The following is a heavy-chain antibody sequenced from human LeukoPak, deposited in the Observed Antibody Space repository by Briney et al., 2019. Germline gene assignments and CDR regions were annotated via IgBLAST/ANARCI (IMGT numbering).Heavy chain of an antibody. V-gene: IGHV1-69*04. CDR3: ARARGSGWYGGAFDI. Sequence: SVEVSCKASGGTFSSYAISWVRQAPGQGLEWMGRIIPILGIANYAQKFQGRVTITADKSTSTAYMELSSLRSEDTAVYYCARARGSGWYGGAFDIWGQGTMVTVSS. D-gene: IGHD6-19*01. CDR1: GGTFSSYA. J-gene: IGHJ3*02. CDR2: IIPILGIA.